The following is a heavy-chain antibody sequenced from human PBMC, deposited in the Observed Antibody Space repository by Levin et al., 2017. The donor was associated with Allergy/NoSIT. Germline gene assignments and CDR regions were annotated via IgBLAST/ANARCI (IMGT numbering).Heavy chain of an antibody. CDR3: VRLTTGHNDGFDV. D-gene: IGHD1-1*01. Sequence: GGSLRLSCAVSGFTFSDYNMTWIRQAPGKGLEWVSYISRSGSHTDYADSVKGRFTISRDNAKNSLSLQVNSLRADDTAIYYCVRLTTGHNDGFDVWGQGTLVTVSS. CDR2: ISRSGSHT. J-gene: IGHJ3*01. V-gene: IGHV3-11*03. CDR1: GFTFSDYN.